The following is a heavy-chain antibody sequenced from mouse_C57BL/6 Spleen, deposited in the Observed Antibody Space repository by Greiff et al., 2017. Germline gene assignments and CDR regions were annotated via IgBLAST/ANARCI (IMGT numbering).Heavy chain of an antibody. V-gene: IGHV1-18*01. CDR3: ARSGSGYEGYYAMDY. CDR2: INPNNGGT. J-gene: IGHJ4*01. Sequence: VQLQQSGPELVKPGASVKIPCKASGYTFTDYNMDWVKQSHGKSLEWIGDINPNNGGTIYNQKFKGKATLTVDKSSSTAYMELRSLTSEDTAVYYCARSGSGYEGYYAMDYWGQGTSVTVSS. D-gene: IGHD3-2*02. CDR1: GYTFTDYN.